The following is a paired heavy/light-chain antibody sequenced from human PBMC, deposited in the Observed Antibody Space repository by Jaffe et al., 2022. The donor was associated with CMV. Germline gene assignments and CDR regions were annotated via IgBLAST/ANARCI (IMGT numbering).Light chain of an antibody. V-gene: IGKV1-9*01. CDR3: QQLNSIGT. J-gene: IGKJ4*01. Sequence: DIQLTQSPSFLSASVGDRVTITCRASQGISSYLAWYQQKPGKAPKLLIYAASTLQSGVPSRFSGSGSGTEFTLTISSLQPEDFATYYCQQLNSIGTFGGGTKVEIK. CDR2: AAS. CDR1: QGISSY.
Heavy chain of an antibody. Sequence: QVQLVESGGGLVKPGGSLRLSCAASGFTFSDYYMSWIRQAPGKGLEWVSYISSSSSYTNYADSVKGRFTISRDNAKNSLYLQMNSLRAEDTAVYYCARDDSSGYNYWGQGTLVTVSS. CDR1: GFTFSDYY. V-gene: IGHV3-11*06. D-gene: IGHD3-22*01. CDR3: ARDDSSGYNY. J-gene: IGHJ4*02. CDR2: ISSSSSYT.